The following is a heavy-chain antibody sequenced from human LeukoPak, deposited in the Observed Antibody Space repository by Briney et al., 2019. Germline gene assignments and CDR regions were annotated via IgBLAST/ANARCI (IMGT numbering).Heavy chain of an antibody. J-gene: IGHJ4*02. D-gene: IGHD3-22*01. CDR3: ASVSAMIAPWG. CDR1: GFTFSNYA. CDR2: ISGSGGST. V-gene: IGHV3-23*01. Sequence: GGSLRLSCAASGFTFSNYAMNWVRQAPGMGLEWVSRISGSGGSTYYADSVKGRFTLSRDNSKNTLYLQMNSLRAEDTAVYYCASVSAMIAPWGWGQGTLVTVSS.